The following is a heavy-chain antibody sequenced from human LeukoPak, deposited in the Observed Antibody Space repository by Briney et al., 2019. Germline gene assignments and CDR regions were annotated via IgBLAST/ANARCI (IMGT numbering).Heavy chain of an antibody. CDR1: GYTFTSYD. D-gene: IGHD6-13*01. CDR2: MNPNSGNT. V-gene: IGHV1-8*01. Sequence: GASVKVSCKASGYTFTSYDINWVRQATGQGLEWMGWMNPNSGNTGYAQKFQGRVAMTRNTSISTAYMELSSLRSEDTAVYYCARGLGSSWTDYYYYYGMDVWGQGTTVTVSS. J-gene: IGHJ6*02. CDR3: ARGLGSSWTDYYYYYGMDV.